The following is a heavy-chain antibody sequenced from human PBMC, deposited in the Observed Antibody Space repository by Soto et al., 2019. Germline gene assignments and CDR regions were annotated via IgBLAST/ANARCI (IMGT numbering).Heavy chain of an antibody. CDR1: GFTFSSYA. D-gene: IGHD4-17*01. CDR2: ISYDGSNK. V-gene: IGHV3-30-3*01. Sequence: AGGSLRLSCTASGFTFSSYAMHWVRQAPGKGLEWVAVISYDGSNKYYADSVKGRFTISRDNSKNTLYLQMNSLRAEDTAVYYCARDRTETPAYGDYVFDYWGQGALVTVSS. J-gene: IGHJ4*02. CDR3: ARDRTETPAYGDYVFDY.